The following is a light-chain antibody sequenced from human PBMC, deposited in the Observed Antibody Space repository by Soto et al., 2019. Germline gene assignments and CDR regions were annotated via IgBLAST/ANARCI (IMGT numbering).Light chain of an antibody. CDR1: QSISSY. J-gene: IGKJ2*01. Sequence: DIQMTQSPSSLSASVGDRVTITCRASQSISSYLNWYQQKPGKAPKLLIYAASSLQSGVPSRFSGSGSGTDFNLTISSLQPEDFATYYCQQSYSTPPGYTFGQGTKLEIK. CDR3: QQSYSTPPGYT. V-gene: IGKV1-39*01. CDR2: AAS.